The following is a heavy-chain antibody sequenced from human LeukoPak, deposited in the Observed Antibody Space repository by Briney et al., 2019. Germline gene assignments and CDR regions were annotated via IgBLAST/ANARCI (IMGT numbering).Heavy chain of an antibody. D-gene: IGHD2/OR15-2a*01. CDR3: AKVSMPVAEGGFDP. J-gene: IGHJ5*02. CDR1: GFTFDDYA. CDR2: ISWNSGSI. Sequence: GGSLRLSCAASGFTFDDYAMHWVRQAPGKGLEWVSGISWNSGSIGYADSVKGRFTISRDNAKNSLYLQMNSLGAEDTALYYCAKVSMPVAEGGFDPWGQGTLVTVSS. V-gene: IGHV3-9*01.